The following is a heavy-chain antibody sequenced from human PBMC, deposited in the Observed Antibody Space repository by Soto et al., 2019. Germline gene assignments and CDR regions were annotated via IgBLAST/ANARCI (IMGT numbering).Heavy chain of an antibody. J-gene: IGHJ6*02. Sequence: QVQLVQSGAEVKKPGSSVKVSCKASGGTFSSYAISWVRQAPGQGLEWMGGIIPIFGTADYAQKFQGRVTINAHESTATAYMELSSLRSEDTAVYYGARGVGRISYCMDVWGQGTTVTVSS. CDR2: IIPIFGTA. CDR3: ARGVGRISYCMDV. V-gene: IGHV1-69*12. CDR1: GGTFSSYA. D-gene: IGHD4-17*01.